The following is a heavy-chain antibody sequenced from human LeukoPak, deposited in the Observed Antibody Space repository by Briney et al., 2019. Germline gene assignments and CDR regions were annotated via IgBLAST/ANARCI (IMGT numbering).Heavy chain of an antibody. J-gene: IGHJ4*02. CDR2: ISGSGGTT. CDR3: GKGKVFIILLIRGGEDN. Sequence: GGSLRLSCAASGFTFGSYGMTWVRQAPGKGLEWVSGISGSGGTTYYADSVKGRFTISRDNSKNTIFLQMNSLRVEDTAVYYWGKGKVFIILLIRGGEDNWGQEPLVTASS. V-gene: IGHV3-23*01. CDR1: GFTFGSYG. D-gene: IGHD3-10*01.